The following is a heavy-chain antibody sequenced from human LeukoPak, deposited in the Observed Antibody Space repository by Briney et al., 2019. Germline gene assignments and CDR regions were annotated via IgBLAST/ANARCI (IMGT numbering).Heavy chain of an antibody. V-gene: IGHV3-53*01. Sequence: GGSLRLSCAASGFTVSSNYMSWVRQAPGKGLEWVSVIYSGGSTYYADSVKGRFTISRDNSKNTLYLQMNSLRAEDTAIYYCTRDESFYGSGRYYWGQGTLVTVSS. CDR3: TRDESFYGSGRYY. CDR1: GFTVSSNY. J-gene: IGHJ4*02. CDR2: IYSGGST. D-gene: IGHD3-10*01.